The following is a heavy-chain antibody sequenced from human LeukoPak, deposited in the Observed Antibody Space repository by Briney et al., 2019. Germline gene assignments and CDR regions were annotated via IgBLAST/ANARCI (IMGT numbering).Heavy chain of an antibody. CDR1: GFTFSTNW. CDR2: IKEDGSEK. D-gene: IGHD6-13*01. CDR3: ARGPSYSSSWYVGYFDY. J-gene: IGHJ4*02. V-gene: IGHV3-7*04. Sequence: GGSLRLSCAASGFTFSTNWMSWVRQAPGKGLEWVANIKEDGSEKYYADSVKGRFTISRDNAKNSLYLQMNSLRAEDTAAYYCARGPSYSSSWYVGYFDYWGQGTLVTVSS.